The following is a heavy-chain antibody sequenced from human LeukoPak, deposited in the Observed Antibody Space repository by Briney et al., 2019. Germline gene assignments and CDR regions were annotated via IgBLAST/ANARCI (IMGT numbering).Heavy chain of an antibody. D-gene: IGHD5-24*01. CDR2: IHYGCT. CDR1: GDAISGFY. Sequence: PSETLSLTCTVSGDAISGFYWNWSRQPPGKALGWIGCIHYGCTEYTPSIESRVPIPVAPSKNQCSLQLHAVTAANTAVYFCAREYVYNSEYWGRGIVVTVST. J-gene: IGHJ4*02. V-gene: IGHV4-59*13. CDR3: AREYVYNSEY.